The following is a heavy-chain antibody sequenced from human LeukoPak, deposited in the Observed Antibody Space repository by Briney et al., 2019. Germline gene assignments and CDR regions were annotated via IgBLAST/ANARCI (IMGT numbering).Heavy chain of an antibody. J-gene: IGHJ4*02. D-gene: IGHD3-3*01. CDR3: TRMEAGSGKGFDY. V-gene: IGHV3-66*01. Sequence: GGSLRLSCAASGVTVSINYMSCVPDAPGKGVGWGSDIYGGVRTYYADPVKGRFTISRDNSKNTLYLQMNSMRSEHTAVYYCTRMEAGSGKGFDYWSQGTLVTVYS. CDR1: GVTVSINY. CDR2: IYGGVRT.